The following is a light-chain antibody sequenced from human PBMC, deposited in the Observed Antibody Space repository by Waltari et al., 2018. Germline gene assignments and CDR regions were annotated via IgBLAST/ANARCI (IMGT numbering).Light chain of an antibody. CDR1: QHIYNY. J-gene: IGKJ2*02. V-gene: IGKV1-33*01. CDR2: AAS. Sequence: DIQMTQSPSSLSASVGDRVTITCQASQHIYNYLNWYQQKPGKAPKLLIYAASNLQTGVPSRFSGGGSGTDFTFVISILQPEDIATYYCQQYEGLPRTFGQGTKLEMK. CDR3: QQYEGLPRT.